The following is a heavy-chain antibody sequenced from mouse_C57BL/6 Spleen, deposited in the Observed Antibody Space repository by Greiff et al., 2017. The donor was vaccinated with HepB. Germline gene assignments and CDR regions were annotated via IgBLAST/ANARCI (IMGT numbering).Heavy chain of an antibody. J-gene: IGHJ3*01. CDR3: ARWVHYGSTY. CDR2: INPNNGGT. Sequence: EVQLQQSGPELVKPGASVKISCKASGYTFTDYYMNWVKQSHGKSLEWIGDINPNNGGTSYNQKFKGKATLTVDKSSSTAYMELRSLTSEDSAVYYCARWVHYGSTYWGQGTLVTVSA. D-gene: IGHD1-1*01. V-gene: IGHV1-26*01. CDR1: GYTFTDYY.